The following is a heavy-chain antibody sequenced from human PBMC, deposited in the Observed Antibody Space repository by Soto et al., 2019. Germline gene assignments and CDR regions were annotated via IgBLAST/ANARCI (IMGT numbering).Heavy chain of an antibody. CDR1: GYTFTSYA. V-gene: IGHV1-18*01. Sequence: GASVKVSCKASGYTFTSYAISWVRQAPGQGLEWMGWISAYNGNTNYAQKLQGRVTMTTDTSTSTAYMELRSLRSDDTAVYYCARGVIGPRGTYYFDYWGQGTLVTVSS. CDR2: ISAYNGNT. CDR3: ARGVIGPRGTYYFDY. J-gene: IGHJ4*02. D-gene: IGHD3-10*01.